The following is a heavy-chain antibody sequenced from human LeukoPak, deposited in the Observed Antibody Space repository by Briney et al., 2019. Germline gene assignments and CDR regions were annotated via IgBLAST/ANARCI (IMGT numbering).Heavy chain of an antibody. CDR3: ARGKKGYYYDSSGYFDY. J-gene: IGHJ4*02. CDR2: IYYSGST. D-gene: IGHD3-22*01. Sequence: PSGTLSLTCAVSGGSISSSNWWSWVRQPPGKGLEWIGYIYYSGSTNYNPSLKSRVTISVDTSKNQFSLKLSSVTAADTAVYYCARGKKGYYYDSSGYFDYWGQGALVTVSS. V-gene: IGHV4-4*02. CDR1: GGSISSSNW.